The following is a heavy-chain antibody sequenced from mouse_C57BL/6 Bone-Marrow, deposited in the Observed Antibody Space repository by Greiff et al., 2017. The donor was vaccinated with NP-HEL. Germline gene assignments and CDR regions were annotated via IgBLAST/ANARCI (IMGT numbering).Heavy chain of an antibody. D-gene: IGHD2-4*01. V-gene: IGHV1-81*01. CDR3: ARSRSLYDYDGAWFAY. CDR1: GYTFTSYG. Sequence: VQGVESGAELARPGASVKLSCKASGYTFTSYGISWVKQRTGQGLEWIGEIYPRSGNTYYNEKFKGKATLTADKSSSTAYMELRSLTSEDSAVYFCARSRSLYDYDGAWFAYWGQGTLVTVSA. J-gene: IGHJ3*01. CDR2: IYPRSGNT.